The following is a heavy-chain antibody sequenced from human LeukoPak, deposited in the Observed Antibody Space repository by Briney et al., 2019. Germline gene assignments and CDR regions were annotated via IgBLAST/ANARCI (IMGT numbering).Heavy chain of an antibody. Sequence: GGPLRLPCAASGFTFSDYYMIWIRQAPGKGLEWVSYISSSGSTIYYADSVKGRFTISRDNAKNSLYLQMNSLRAEDTAVYYCARRRADRLIDYGGQGTLVTVSS. D-gene: IGHD2-8*01. CDR2: ISSSGSTI. CDR3: ARRRADRLIDY. CDR1: GFTFSDYY. V-gene: IGHV3-11*01. J-gene: IGHJ4*02.